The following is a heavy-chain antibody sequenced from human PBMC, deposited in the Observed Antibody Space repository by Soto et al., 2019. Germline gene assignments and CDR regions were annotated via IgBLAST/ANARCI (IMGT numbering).Heavy chain of an antibody. CDR1: GFTFSSYR. V-gene: IGHV3-21*01. CDR3: ARGGYDSSGYYLHDAFDI. Sequence: EGSLRLSCAASGFTFSSYRMNWVRQAPGKGLEWVSSISSSSSYIYYADSVKGRFTISRDNAKNALYLQMNSLRAEDTAVYYCARGGYDSSGYYLHDAFDIWGQGTMVTVSS. D-gene: IGHD3-22*01. CDR2: ISSSSSYI. J-gene: IGHJ3*02.